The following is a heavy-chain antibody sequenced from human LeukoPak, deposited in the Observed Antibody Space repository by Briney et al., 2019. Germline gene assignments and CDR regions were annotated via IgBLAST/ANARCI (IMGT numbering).Heavy chain of an antibody. Sequence: SGGSLRLSCAASGFTFSSYSMNWVRQAPGKGLEWVSYISSSSSTIYYADSVKGRFTISRDNAKNSLYLQMNSLRDEDTAVYYCARDPYAVGATTYFDYWGQGTLVTVSS. CDR3: ARDPYAVGATTYFDY. D-gene: IGHD1-26*01. J-gene: IGHJ4*02. CDR2: ISSSSSTI. CDR1: GFTFSSYS. V-gene: IGHV3-48*02.